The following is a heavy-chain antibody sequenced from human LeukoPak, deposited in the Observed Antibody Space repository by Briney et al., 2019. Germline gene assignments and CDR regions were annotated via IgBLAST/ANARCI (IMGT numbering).Heavy chain of an antibody. CDR2: INPNSGGT. D-gene: IGHD1-26*01. CDR1: GYTFTGYY. CDR3: ATPRGATVMNFDY. Sequence: ASVKVSCNASGYTFTGYYMHWVRQAPGQGLEWMGWINPNSGGTNYAQKFQGRVTMTRDTSISTAYMELSRLRSDDTAVYYCATPRGATVMNFDYWGQGTLVTVSS. J-gene: IGHJ4*02. V-gene: IGHV1-2*02.